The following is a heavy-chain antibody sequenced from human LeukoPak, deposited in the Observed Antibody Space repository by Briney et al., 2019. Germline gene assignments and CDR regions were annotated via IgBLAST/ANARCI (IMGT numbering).Heavy chain of an antibody. D-gene: IGHD2-2*02. Sequence: GGSRRLSCAASGFTFSDYYMSWIRQAPGKGLEWVSYISSSGSTIYYADSVKGRFTISRDNAKNSLYLQMNSLRAEDTAVYYCARNAFVDCSTTSCYNDYWGQGTLVTVSS. CDR3: ARNAFVDCSTTSCYNDY. CDR2: ISSSGSTI. CDR1: GFTFSDYY. V-gene: IGHV3-11*04. J-gene: IGHJ4*02.